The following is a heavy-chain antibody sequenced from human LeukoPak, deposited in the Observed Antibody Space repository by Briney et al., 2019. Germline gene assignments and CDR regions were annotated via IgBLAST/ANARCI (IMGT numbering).Heavy chain of an antibody. CDR2: TYYRSKWYN. V-gene: IGHV6-1*01. CDR1: GDSVSSNSAA. D-gene: IGHD5-24*01. Sequence: SQTLSLTCAISGDSVSSNSAAWNWIRQSPSRGLEWLGRTYYRSKWYNEYAVSVISRIPVNPDTSKNQFSLQLNSVTPEDTAVYYCARGRRAYYGMDVWGQGTTVTVSS. J-gene: IGHJ6*02. CDR3: ARGRRAYYGMDV.